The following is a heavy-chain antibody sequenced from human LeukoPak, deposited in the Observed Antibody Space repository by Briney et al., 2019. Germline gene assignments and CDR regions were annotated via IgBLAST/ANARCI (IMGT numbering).Heavy chain of an antibody. CDR1: GFIFNTYG. D-gene: IGHD6-13*01. CDR3: ARDKFGGSSSLIDY. V-gene: IGHV3-33*01. J-gene: IGHJ4*02. Sequence: PGGSLRLSCAASGFIFNTYGMHWVHQAPGKGLEWVAVIWYDGSNKFYADSVKGRFTISRDNSKNTLYLQMNSLRVEDTAVYYCARDKFGGSSSLIDYWGQGTLVTVSS. CDR2: IWYDGSNK.